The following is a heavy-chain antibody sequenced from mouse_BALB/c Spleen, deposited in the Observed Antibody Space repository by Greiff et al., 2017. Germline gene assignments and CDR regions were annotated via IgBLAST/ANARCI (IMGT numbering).Heavy chain of an antibody. V-gene: IGHV1S132*01. Sequence: QVQLKQSGAELVKPGASVKLSCKTSGYTFTSYWLQWVKQRPGQGLGWIGEIFPGTGTTYYNEKFKGKATLTIDTSSSTAYMQLSSLTSEDSAVYFCARSPGTTARGDYWGQGTSVTVSS. CDR3: ARSPGTTARGDY. D-gene: IGHD1-2*01. CDR2: IFPGTGTT. CDR1: GYTFTSYW. J-gene: IGHJ4*01.